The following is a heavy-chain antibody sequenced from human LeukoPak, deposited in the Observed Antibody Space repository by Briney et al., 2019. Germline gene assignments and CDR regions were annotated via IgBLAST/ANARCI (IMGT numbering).Heavy chain of an antibody. J-gene: IGHJ3*02. CDR1: GGSISSYY. Sequence: PSETLSLTCTVSGGSISSYYWSWIRQPPGEGLEWIGYIYYSGSTNYNPSLKSRVTISVDTSKNQFSLKLSSVTAADTAVYYCARGGADDAFDIWGQGTMVTVSS. CDR2: IYYSGST. CDR3: ARGGADDAFDI. V-gene: IGHV4-59*01. D-gene: IGHD1-26*01.